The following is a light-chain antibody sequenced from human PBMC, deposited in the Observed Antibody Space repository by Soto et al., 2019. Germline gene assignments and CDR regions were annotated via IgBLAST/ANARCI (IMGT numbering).Light chain of an antibody. Sequence: IVLTQSPGTLYLSPGERATLSCRASQSVSSTYLAWYQHKPGQAPRLFIYGASSRATGIPDRFSGSGSGTDFTLTISRLEPEDFAVYYCQQYGNSPFTFGPGTKVDIK. J-gene: IGKJ3*01. CDR3: QQYGNSPFT. CDR1: QSVSSTY. CDR2: GAS. V-gene: IGKV3-20*01.